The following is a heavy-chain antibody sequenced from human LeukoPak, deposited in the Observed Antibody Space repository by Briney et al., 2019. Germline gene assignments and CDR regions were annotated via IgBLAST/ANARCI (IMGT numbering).Heavy chain of an antibody. CDR3: AKDPGFANWFDP. CDR2: ISGSGDST. CDR1: GFTFSSYA. Sequence: GGPLRLSCAASGFTFSSYAMSWVRQAPGKGLEWVSAISGSGDSTYYGDSVKGRFTISRDNSKNTLYLQMNSLRAEDTAVYYCAKDPGFANWFDPWGQGTLVTVSS. D-gene: IGHD3-16*01. V-gene: IGHV3-23*01. J-gene: IGHJ5*02.